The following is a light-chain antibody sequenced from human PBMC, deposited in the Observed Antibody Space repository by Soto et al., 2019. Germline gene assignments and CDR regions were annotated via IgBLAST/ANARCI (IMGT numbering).Light chain of an antibody. V-gene: IGLV2-8*01. J-gene: IGLJ1*01. CDR1: SSDVGGYNY. CDR3: TSYAGGNNV. Sequence: QSVLTQPPSASGSPGQSVIISCTGTSSDVGGYNYVSWYQQHPGKVPKLMVYEVNKRPSGVPDRFSGSKSGNTASLTVSGLQAEDEADYYCTSYAGGNNVFGTGTKLTVL. CDR2: EVN.